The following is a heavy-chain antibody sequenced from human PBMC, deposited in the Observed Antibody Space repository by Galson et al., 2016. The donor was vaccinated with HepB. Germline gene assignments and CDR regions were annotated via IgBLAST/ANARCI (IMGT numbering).Heavy chain of an antibody. CDR2: IHDSGNT. D-gene: IGHD2-2*02. V-gene: IGHV4-61*01. J-gene: IGHJ6*02. CDR1: SAPVTSGTYY. CDR3: ARGEGFYNGMDV. Sequence: SETLSLTCTVSSAPVTSGTYYWSWVRQSPGKGLDWIGYIHDSGNTNYNPSIKSRVPISRDTSKNQFFLELTSVTAADTAVYYCARGEGFYNGMDVWGQGTTVTVAS.